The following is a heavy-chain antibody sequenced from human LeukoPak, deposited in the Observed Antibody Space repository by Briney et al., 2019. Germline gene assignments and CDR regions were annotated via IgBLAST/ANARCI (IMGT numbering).Heavy chain of an antibody. D-gene: IGHD6-19*01. CDR3: ARDGLVKSHDAFDI. Sequence: GGSLRLSCAASGFTFSSYRMNWVRQAPAKGLEWVSYISCSSSTIYYADSVKGRFTISRDQAKNSLYLQMNSLRAEDTAVYCCARDGLVKSHDAFDIWGQGTMVTVSS. CDR2: ISCSSSTI. J-gene: IGHJ3*02. CDR1: GFTFSSYR. V-gene: IGHV3-48*01.